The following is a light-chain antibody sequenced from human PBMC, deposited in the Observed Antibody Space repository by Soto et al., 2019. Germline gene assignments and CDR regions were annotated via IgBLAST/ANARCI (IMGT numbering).Light chain of an antibody. V-gene: IGKV3-20*01. J-gene: IGKJ4*01. CDR3: QHYVTSPLT. CDR2: GAA. Sequence: EIVMTQSPATLSVSPGERVTLSCRASQSVFSSLAWYQQKPGQAPRLLIYGAASRATGIPDRFSGSGSGTDFTLTISRLEPEDFAVYYCQHYVTSPLTFGGGTKVDIK. CDR1: QSVFSS.